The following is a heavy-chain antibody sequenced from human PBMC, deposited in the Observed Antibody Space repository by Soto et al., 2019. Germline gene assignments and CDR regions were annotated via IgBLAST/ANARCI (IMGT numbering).Heavy chain of an antibody. CDR2: INHSGST. D-gene: IGHD6-13*01. V-gene: IGHV4-34*01. Sequence: SETLSLTCAVYGGSFSGYYWSWIRQPPGKGLEWIGEINHSGSTNYNPSLKSRVTISVDTSKNQFSLKLSSVTAADTAVYYCARSKGGSSWYKAQYYYYYGMDVWGQGTTVTVSS. CDR1: GGSFSGYY. CDR3: ARSKGGSSWYKAQYYYYYGMDV. J-gene: IGHJ6*02.